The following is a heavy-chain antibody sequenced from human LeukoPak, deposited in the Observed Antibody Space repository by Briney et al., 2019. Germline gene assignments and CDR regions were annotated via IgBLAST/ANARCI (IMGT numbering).Heavy chain of an antibody. CDR2: IYSGGST. CDR3: AKLDYGDYAPFDY. D-gene: IGHD4-17*01. CDR1: EFSVGSNY. Sequence: GGSLRLSCAASEFSVGSNYMTWVRQAPGKGLEWVSLIYSGGSTYYADSVKGRFTISRDNSKNTLYLQMNSLRGEDTAIYYCAKLDYGDYAPFDYWGQGTLVTASS. J-gene: IGHJ4*02. V-gene: IGHV3-66*04.